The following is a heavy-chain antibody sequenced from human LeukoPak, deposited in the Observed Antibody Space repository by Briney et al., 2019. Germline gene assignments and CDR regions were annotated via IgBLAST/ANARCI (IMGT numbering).Heavy chain of an antibody. V-gene: IGHV3-9*03. Sequence: GRSLRLSCAASGFTFDYYAMHWVRQPPGKGLERVSGISWNSGSIGYADSVKGRFTISRDNAKNSLYLQMNRLRAEDMALYYCAKASRQWLVTPHCFDYWGQGTLVTVSS. D-gene: IGHD6-19*01. CDR3: AKASRQWLVTPHCFDY. CDR1: GFTFDYYA. J-gene: IGHJ4*02. CDR2: ISWNSGSI.